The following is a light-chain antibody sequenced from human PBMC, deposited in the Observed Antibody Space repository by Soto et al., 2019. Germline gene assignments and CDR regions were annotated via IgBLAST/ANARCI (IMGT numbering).Light chain of an antibody. CDR2: SVS. Sequence: EIVLTQSPGTLSLSPGETATLSCSASETVDTSSLGWYQQKPGRAPSLLIYSVSRRATGIPDRFSASGSATDFTLTITRLEPEDFAVYYCHQYGSSPLTFGGGTKVDIK. CDR3: HQYGSSPLT. CDR1: ETVDTSS. J-gene: IGKJ4*01. V-gene: IGKV3-20*01.